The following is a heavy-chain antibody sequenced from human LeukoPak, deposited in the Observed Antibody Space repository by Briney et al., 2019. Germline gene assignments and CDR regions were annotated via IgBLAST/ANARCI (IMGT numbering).Heavy chain of an antibody. V-gene: IGHV3-30*18. Sequence: GGSLRLSCAASGFTFSSYGMHWVRQAPGKGLEWVAVISYDGSNKYYADSVKGRFTISRDNSKNTLYLQMNSLRAEDTAVYYCAKAKYGSGSSTLDYWGQGTLVTVSS. CDR2: ISYDGSNK. CDR3: AKAKYGSGSSTLDY. J-gene: IGHJ4*02. CDR1: GFTFSSYG. D-gene: IGHD3-10*01.